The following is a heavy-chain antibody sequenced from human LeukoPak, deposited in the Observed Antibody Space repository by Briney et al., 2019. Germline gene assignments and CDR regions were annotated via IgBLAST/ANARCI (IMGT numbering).Heavy chain of an antibody. CDR2: INGDGRST. J-gene: IGHJ3*02. CDR3: ARGQYGDYAFDI. Sequence: PGGSLRLSCAASGFTFSNYWMHWVRQAPGKGLVWVSRINGDGRSTTYADSVKGRFTISRDNAENTLYLQMNSLRADDTAVYYCARGQYGDYAFDIWGQGTMVTVSS. V-gene: IGHV3-74*01. CDR1: GFTFSNYW. D-gene: IGHD4-17*01.